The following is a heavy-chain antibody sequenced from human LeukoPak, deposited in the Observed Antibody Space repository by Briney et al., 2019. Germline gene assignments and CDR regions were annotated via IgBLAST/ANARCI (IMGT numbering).Heavy chain of an antibody. Sequence: SETLSLTCTVSGYSISSGYYWDWIRQPPGKGLEWIGNIYHSGSTYYNPSLKSRVTISVDTSKNQFSLKLSSVTAADTAVYYCARPDSSTYYYYWGLGTLVTVSS. CDR1: GYSISSGYY. CDR3: ARPDSSTYYYY. D-gene: IGHD3-22*01. CDR2: IYHSGST. V-gene: IGHV4-38-2*02. J-gene: IGHJ4*02.